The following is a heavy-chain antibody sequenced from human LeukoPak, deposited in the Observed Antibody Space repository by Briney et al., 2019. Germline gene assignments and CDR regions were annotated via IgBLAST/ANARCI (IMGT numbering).Heavy chain of an antibody. Sequence: GGSLRLSCAASGFTFSSYSMNWVRQAPGKGLEWVSSISSSSSYIYYADSVKGRFTISRDNAKNSLYLQMNSLRAEDTAVYYCAKTSVTIFGVVIPWGQGTLVTVSS. CDR3: AKTSVTIFGVVIP. D-gene: IGHD3-3*01. V-gene: IGHV3-21*04. CDR2: ISSSSSYI. J-gene: IGHJ5*02. CDR1: GFTFSSYS.